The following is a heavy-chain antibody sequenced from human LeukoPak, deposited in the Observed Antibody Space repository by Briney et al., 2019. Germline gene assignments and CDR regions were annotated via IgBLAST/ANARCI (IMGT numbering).Heavy chain of an antibody. J-gene: IGHJ5*02. CDR3: GSSTSCYAWFDP. CDR1: VGTFSGYY. V-gene: IGHV4-34*08. Sequence: SQTLSLTCAVYVGTFSGYYWSWIRQPTGKGLEWIGEINHSRITNSTPSRNTRVATSGDTSNNQFFLKLSSVTAADTDVYYCGSSTSCYAWFDPWGQGTLVTVSS. D-gene: IGHD2-2*01. CDR2: INHSRIT.